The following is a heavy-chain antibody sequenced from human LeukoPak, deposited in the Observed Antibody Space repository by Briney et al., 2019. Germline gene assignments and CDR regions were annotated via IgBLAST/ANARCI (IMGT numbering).Heavy chain of an antibody. CDR2: ISAYNGNT. V-gene: IGHV1-18*04. CDR1: GYIFTKFY. Sequence: ASVKVSCKASGYIFTKFYMHWVRQAPGQGLEWMGWISAYNGNTNYAQKLQGRVTMTTDTSTSTAYMELRSLRSDDTAVYYCARDGELDSSGYNYYYYYGMDVWGQGTTVTVSS. J-gene: IGHJ6*02. CDR3: ARDGELDSSGYNYYYYYGMDV. D-gene: IGHD3-22*01.